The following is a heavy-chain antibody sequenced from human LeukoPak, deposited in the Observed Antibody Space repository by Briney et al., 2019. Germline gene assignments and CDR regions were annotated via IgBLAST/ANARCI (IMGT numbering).Heavy chain of an antibody. J-gene: IGHJ4*02. V-gene: IGHV1-24*01. CDR3: ATLEDYGDYAGHYFDY. Sequence: ASVKVSCKVSGYTLTELSMHWVRQAPGKGLEWMGGFDPEDGGTIYAQKFQGRVTMTEDTSTDTAYMELSSLRSEDTAVYYRATLEDYGDYAGHYFDYWGQGTLVTVSS. CDR2: FDPEDGGT. D-gene: IGHD4-17*01. CDR1: GYTLTELS.